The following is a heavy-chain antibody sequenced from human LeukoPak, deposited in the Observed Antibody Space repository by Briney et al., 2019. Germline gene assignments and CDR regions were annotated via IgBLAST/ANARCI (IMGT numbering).Heavy chain of an antibody. J-gene: IGHJ4*02. CDR3: ARVFQKQLSDY. CDR1: GYTFSSYY. CDR2: INPSGVST. V-gene: IGHV1-46*01. D-gene: IGHD6-13*01. Sequence: ASVKVSCKASGYTFSSYYMHWVRQAPGQGLEWMGIINPSGVSTSYPQKFQGRVTMTRDTSISTAYMELSRLRSDDTAVYYCARVFQKQLSDYWGQGSLVTVSS.